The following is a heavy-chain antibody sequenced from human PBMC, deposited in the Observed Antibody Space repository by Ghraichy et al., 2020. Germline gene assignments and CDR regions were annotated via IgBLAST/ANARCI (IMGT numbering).Heavy chain of an antibody. CDR1: GGTFSSYA. D-gene: IGHD6-13*01. Sequence: SVKVSCKASGGTFSSYAISWVRQAPGQGLEWMGGIIPIFGTANYAQKFQGRVTITADESTSTAYMELSSLRSEDTAVYYCAREAGSSSSEVDWFDPWGQGTLVTVSS. V-gene: IGHV1-69*13. CDR2: IIPIFGTA. CDR3: AREAGSSSSEVDWFDP. J-gene: IGHJ5*02.